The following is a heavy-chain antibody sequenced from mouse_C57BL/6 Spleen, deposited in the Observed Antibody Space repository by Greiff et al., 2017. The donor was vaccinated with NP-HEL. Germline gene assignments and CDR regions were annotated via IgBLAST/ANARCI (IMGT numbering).Heavy chain of an antibody. Sequence: QVQLQQSGPELVKPGASVKISCKASGYAFSSSWMNWVKQRPGKGLEWIGRIYPGDGDTNYNGKFKGKATLTADKSSSTAYMQLSSLTSEDSAVXYCAGGDDGYYGWYFDVWGTGTTVTVSS. D-gene: IGHD2-3*01. CDR2: IYPGDGDT. V-gene: IGHV1-82*01. CDR1: GYAFSSSW. CDR3: AGGDDGYYGWYFDV. J-gene: IGHJ1*03.